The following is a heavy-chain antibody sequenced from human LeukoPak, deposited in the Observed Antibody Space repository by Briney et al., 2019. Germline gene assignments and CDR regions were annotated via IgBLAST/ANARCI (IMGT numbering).Heavy chain of an antibody. J-gene: IGHJ4*02. D-gene: IGHD3-10*01. V-gene: IGHV3-23*01. CDR2: ISGSGGST. Sequence: GSLDLSWAASGFPFTSNYMSWVRQAPGKGLEGVSAISGSGGSTYYADSVKGRFTISRDNSKNTLYLQMNSLRAEDTAVYYCAKWMRGFGELSKGAFDYWGQGTLVTVSS. CDR1: GFPFTSNY. CDR3: AKWMRGFGELSKGAFDY.